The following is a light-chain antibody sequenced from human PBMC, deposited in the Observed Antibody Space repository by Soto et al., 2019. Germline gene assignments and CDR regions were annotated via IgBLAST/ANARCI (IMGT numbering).Light chain of an antibody. Sequence: DIQMTQSPSSLSASAGERVTITCRASQGISNYLAWYQQKPGKVSKLLIYAASTVRAGTTSRFSGSGSGTDFTLTITSLQPEDVATYDCQEYNRSPRTFGQGTKVEIK. V-gene: IGKV1-27*01. CDR3: QEYNRSPRT. J-gene: IGKJ1*01. CDR2: AAS. CDR1: QGISNY.